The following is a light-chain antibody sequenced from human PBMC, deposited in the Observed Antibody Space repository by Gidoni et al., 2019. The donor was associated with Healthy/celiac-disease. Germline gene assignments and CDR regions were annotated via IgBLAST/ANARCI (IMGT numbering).Light chain of an antibody. CDR2: WAS. CDR3: QQYYSTPPYT. J-gene: IGKJ2*01. V-gene: IGKV4-1*01. CDR1: QSVLYSSNNKNY. Sequence: DLVMTQSPDSLDVSMGERATINCKSSQSVLYSSNNKNYLAWYQQKPGQPPKLLIYWASTRESGVPDRFSGSGSGTDFTLTISSLQAEDVAVYYCQQYYSTPPYTFGQGTKLEIK.